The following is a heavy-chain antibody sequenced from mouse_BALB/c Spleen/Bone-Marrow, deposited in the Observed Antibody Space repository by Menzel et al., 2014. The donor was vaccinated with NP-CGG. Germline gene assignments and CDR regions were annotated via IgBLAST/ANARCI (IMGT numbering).Heavy chain of an antibody. D-gene: IGHD1-1*01. CDR3: ASLYFYGSSYYTMDY. V-gene: IGHV5-6-5*01. Sequence: EVKVVESGGGLVKPGGSLKLSCAASGFTFSSYAMSWARQTPEKRLEWVASISSGGSTYYPDSVKGRFTISRDNARNILYLQMSSLRSEDTAMYYCASLYFYGSSYYTMDYWVKEPQSPSPQ. CDR1: GFTFSSYA. CDR2: ISSGGST. J-gene: IGHJ4*01.